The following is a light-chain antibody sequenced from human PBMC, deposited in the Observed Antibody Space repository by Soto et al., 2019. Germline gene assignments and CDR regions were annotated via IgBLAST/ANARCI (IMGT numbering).Light chain of an antibody. CDR3: QSYNNIIGV. CDR2: EDD. Sequence: NFMLTQPHSVSESPGKTVTISCTRSSGSIASNFVQWYQQRPGSAPTTVIYEDDQRPSGVPGRFSGSIDRSSNSASLTISGLKTEDKADYYCQSYNNIIGVFGGGTQLTVL. J-gene: IGLJ2*01. V-gene: IGLV6-57*04. CDR1: SGSIASNF.